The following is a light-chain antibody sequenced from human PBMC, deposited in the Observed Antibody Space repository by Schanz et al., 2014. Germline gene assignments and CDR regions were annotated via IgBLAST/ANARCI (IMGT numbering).Light chain of an antibody. CDR3: QQRGNWPPWT. J-gene: IGKJ3*01. Sequence: EIVMTQSPATLSVSPGEGATLSCRASQSVSNNLAWYQQSPGQAPRLLIYDASNRATGIPDRFSGSGSGTDFTLTISSLEPEDFAVYYCQQRGNWPPWTFGPGTKVDIK. CDR1: QSVSNN. CDR2: DAS. V-gene: IGKV3-11*01.